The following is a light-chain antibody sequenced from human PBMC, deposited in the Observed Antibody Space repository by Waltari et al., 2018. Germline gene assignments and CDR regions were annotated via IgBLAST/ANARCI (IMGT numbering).Light chain of an antibody. V-gene: IGLV1-47*01. CDR1: SSNIGSNY. Sequence: QSVLTQPPSASGTPGQRVTISCSGSSSNIGSNYVYWYQQLPGTAPKLLIYRNNQRPSGVPGRFSGSKSGTAASLAISGLRSEDEADYYCAAWDDSLSVYVVFGGGTKLTVL. CDR3: AAWDDSLSVYVV. J-gene: IGLJ2*01. CDR2: RNN.